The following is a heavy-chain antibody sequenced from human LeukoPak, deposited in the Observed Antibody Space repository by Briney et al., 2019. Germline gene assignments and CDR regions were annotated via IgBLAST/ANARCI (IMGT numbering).Heavy chain of an antibody. Sequence: GGSLRLSCAASGFSFSDYNMNWVRQAPGKALEWVSSITTSSTYIYYGDSVKGRFTISRDNSKNTLYLQMNSLRAEDTAVYYCARDYGSGSYRRFDPWGQGTLVTVSS. V-gene: IGHV3-21*01. D-gene: IGHD3-10*01. CDR3: ARDYGSGSYRRFDP. CDR1: GFSFSDYN. CDR2: ITTSSTYI. J-gene: IGHJ5*02.